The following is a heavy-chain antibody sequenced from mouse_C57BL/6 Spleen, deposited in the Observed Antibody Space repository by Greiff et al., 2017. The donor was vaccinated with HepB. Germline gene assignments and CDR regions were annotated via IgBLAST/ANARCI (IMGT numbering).Heavy chain of an antibody. CDR3: ARQGSYYSNYGY. J-gene: IGHJ2*01. CDR1: GYTFTSYW. CDR2: IDPSDSYT. D-gene: IGHD2-5*01. V-gene: IGHV1-50*01. Sequence: VQLQQSGAELVKPGASVKLSCKASGYTFTSYWMQWVKQRPGQGLEWIGEIDPSDSYTNYNQKFKGKATLTVDTSSSTAYMQLSSLTSDDSAVYYCARQGSYYSNYGYWGQGTTLTVSS.